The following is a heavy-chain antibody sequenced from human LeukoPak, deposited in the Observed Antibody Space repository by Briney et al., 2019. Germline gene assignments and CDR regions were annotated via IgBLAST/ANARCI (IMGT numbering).Heavy chain of an antibody. CDR3: ASALTTVTPHFHY. J-gene: IGHJ4*02. D-gene: IGHD4-17*01. CDR2: IDTDGSSA. Sequence: GGSLRLSCAASGFTFSDYWMHWVRQAPGKGLVWVSRIDTDGSSATYADSVKGRFTISRDNAKNTVYLQMNSLSVEDTDVYYCASALTTVTPHFHYWGQGTLVTVSS. V-gene: IGHV3-74*01. CDR1: GFTFSDYW.